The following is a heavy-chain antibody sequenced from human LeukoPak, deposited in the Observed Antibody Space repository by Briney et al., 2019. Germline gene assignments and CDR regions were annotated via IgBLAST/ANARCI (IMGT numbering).Heavy chain of an antibody. J-gene: IGHJ4*02. CDR3: ARARPQYSGSYEGYFDY. D-gene: IGHD1-26*01. V-gene: IGHV1-69*05. CDR2: IIPIFGTA. Sequence: SVKVSCKASGGTFSSYAISWVRQAPGQGLEWMGRIIPIFGTANHAQKFQGRVTITTDESTSTAYMELSSLRSGDTAVYYCARARPQYSGSYEGYFDYWGQGTLVTVSS. CDR1: GGTFSSYA.